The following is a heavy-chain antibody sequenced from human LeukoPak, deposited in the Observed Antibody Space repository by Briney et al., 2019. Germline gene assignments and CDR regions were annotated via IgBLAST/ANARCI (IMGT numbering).Heavy chain of an antibody. CDR2: FDPEDGET. J-gene: IGHJ4*02. CDR3: ATTGRVTTVEYYFDY. D-gene: IGHD3-16*01. V-gene: IGHV1-24*01. Sequence: GASVKVSCKVSGYTLTELSMHWVRQAPGKGLEWMGGFDPEDGETIYAQKFQGRVTMTEDTSTDTAYMEPSSLRSEDTAVYYCATTGRVTTVEYYFDYWGQGTLVTVSS. CDR1: GYTLTELS.